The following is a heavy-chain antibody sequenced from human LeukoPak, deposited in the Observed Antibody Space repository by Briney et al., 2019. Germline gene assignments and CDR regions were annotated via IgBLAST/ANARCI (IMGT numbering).Heavy chain of an antibody. CDR3: ARDWSGYSYGYGY. Sequence: GGSLRLSCAASGFTFSSYSMNWVRQAPGKGLEWVSSISSSSSYIYYADSVKGRFTISRDNAKNSLYLQMNSLRAEDTAVYYCARDWSGYSYGYGYWGQGTLVTVSS. J-gene: IGHJ4*02. V-gene: IGHV3-21*01. D-gene: IGHD5-18*01. CDR1: GFTFSSYS. CDR2: ISSSSSYI.